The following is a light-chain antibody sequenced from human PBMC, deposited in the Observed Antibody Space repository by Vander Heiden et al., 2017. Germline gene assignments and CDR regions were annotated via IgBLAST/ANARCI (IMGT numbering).Light chain of an antibody. V-gene: IGLV2-11*01. Sequence: QSALTQPRSVSGSPGQSVTISCTGTSIDVGGYNYVSWYQQHPGKAPNLMIYDVSKRPSGVPDRFSGSKSGNTASLTISGLQAEDEADYYCCSYAGSYTLVVFGGGTKLTVL. CDR1: SIDVGGYNY. CDR2: DVS. CDR3: CSYAGSYTLVV. J-gene: IGLJ2*01.